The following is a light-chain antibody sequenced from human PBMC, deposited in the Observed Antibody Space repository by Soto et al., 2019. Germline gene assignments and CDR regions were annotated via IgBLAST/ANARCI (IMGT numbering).Light chain of an antibody. V-gene: IGKV1-5*03. Sequence: DIQMTQSPSTLSASVGDRVTITCRASQSISDLLAWYQQKPGKAPKLLIYKASSLKSGVPSRFSGRGSGTDYTLTISSLQPDDFATYYCQQYNGYWTFGQGTKVEIK. CDR1: QSISDL. J-gene: IGKJ1*01. CDR3: QQYNGYWT. CDR2: KAS.